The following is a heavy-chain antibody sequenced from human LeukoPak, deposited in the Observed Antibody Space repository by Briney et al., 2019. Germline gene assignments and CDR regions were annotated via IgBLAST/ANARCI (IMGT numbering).Heavy chain of an antibody. V-gene: IGHV1-18*01. CDR3: ARGLHYGDY. CDR1: GYTFISYD. J-gene: IGHJ4*02. D-gene: IGHD3-16*01. CDR2: ISAYNNNT. Sequence: ASVKVSCKASGYTFISYDFSWVRQAPGQGLERMGWISAYNNNTNYAQKLQGRVTMTTDTSTSTAYMELRSLRSDDTAVYYCARGLHYGDYWGQGTLVTVSS.